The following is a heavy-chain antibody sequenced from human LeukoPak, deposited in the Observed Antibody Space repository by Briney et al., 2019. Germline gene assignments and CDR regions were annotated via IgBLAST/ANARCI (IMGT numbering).Heavy chain of an antibody. Sequence: GGSLRLSCVGSGFTFRSHDMSWVRQAPEKGLEFVSGIYENGGTTYYADSVKGRFSISRDNSKNTLYLQMDSLRGEDTAVYYCARDVAAWYGHSSGYYYPDYWGQGTLVTVSS. CDR1: GFTFRSHD. CDR2: IYENGGTT. J-gene: IGHJ4*02. V-gene: IGHV3-23*01. D-gene: IGHD3-22*01. CDR3: ARDVAAWYGHSSGYYYPDY.